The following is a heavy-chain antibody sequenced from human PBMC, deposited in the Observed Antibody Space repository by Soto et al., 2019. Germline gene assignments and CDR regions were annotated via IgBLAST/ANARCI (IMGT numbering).Heavy chain of an antibody. D-gene: IGHD6-13*01. Sequence: GGSLRLSCAASGFTFSSFAMHWVRQAPGKGLEWVAVIWYDGSDKYYVDSVKGRFTISRDNSKNTLYLQMNSLRAEDTAVYYCARDTKSSNWYYFDYWGQGTLVTVSS. CDR3: ARDTKSSNWYYFDY. CDR2: IWYDGSDK. J-gene: IGHJ4*02. CDR1: GFTFSSFA. V-gene: IGHV3-33*01.